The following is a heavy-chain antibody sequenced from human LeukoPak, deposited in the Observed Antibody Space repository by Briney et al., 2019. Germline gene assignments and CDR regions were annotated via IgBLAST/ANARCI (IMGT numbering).Heavy chain of an antibody. Sequence: SEPLSLTCTVSGGSMPASYWRWIRQPPGKGLEWIGNMYTGGSTKDNPSLERRVSISVGTSKRQFSLDLSSVTAADTAVYYCARRVAATGMVDSWGQGTLVTVSS. D-gene: IGHD6-25*01. J-gene: IGHJ4*02. CDR2: MYTGGST. CDR3: ARRVAATGMVDS. V-gene: IGHV4-4*09. CDR1: GGSMPASY.